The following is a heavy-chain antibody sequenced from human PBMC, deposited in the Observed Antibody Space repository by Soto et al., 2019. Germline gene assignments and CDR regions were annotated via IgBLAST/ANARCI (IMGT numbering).Heavy chain of an antibody. CDR3: ARGRYYYGSGTSYYCGMDV. V-gene: IGHV1-18*01. CDR1: GYTFTSYG. Sequence: QVQLVQSGAEVKKPGASVKVSCKASGYTFTSYGISWVRQAPGQGLEWMGWISAYNGNTNYSQKLQGRVTMTTDTSTSTAYMELRSLRSDDTAVSYCARGRYYYGSGTSYYCGMDVWGQGTTVTVSS. CDR2: ISAYNGNT. J-gene: IGHJ6*02. D-gene: IGHD3-10*01.